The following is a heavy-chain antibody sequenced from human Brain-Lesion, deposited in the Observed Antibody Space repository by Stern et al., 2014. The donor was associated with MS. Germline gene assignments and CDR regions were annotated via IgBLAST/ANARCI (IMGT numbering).Heavy chain of an antibody. D-gene: IGHD6-19*01. CDR2: ISFSGST. V-gene: IGHV4-39*01. Sequence: QVQLQESGPGLVKPSETLSLTCTVSGDSISSSIYYWGWIRQPPGKGLEWIGSISFSGSTYYNPSLKSRLTISVDPSKKQFSPRLRSGTAADTAVYYCARLVAGTKLGTKIDYWGQGTLVTVSS. CDR1: GDSISSSIYY. J-gene: IGHJ4*02. CDR3: ARLVAGTKLGTKIDY.